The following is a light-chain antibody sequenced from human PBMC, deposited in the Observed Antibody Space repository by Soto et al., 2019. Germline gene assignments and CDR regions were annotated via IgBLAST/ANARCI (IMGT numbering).Light chain of an antibody. CDR2: GAC. CDR1: QRVSSSY. V-gene: IGKV3-20*01. J-gene: IGKJ1*01. CDR3: QQYGSSPWT. Sequence: EIVLTQSPGTLSLSPGERATLSCRASQRVSSSYLAWYQQKPGQAPRLLIYGACSRATGIPDRFSGSGSATDFTLTISRLEPEDFAVYYCQQYGSSPWTFGQGTKVEI.